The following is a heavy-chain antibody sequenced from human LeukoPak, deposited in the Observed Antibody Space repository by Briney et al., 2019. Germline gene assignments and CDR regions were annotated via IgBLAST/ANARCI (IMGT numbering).Heavy chain of an antibody. J-gene: IGHJ4*02. V-gene: IGHV3-66*02. D-gene: IGHD5/OR15-5a*01. CDR2: IYGGGGNT. CDR1: GFTVSSSY. Sequence: PGGSLRLSCAASGFTVSSSYMSWLRQAPGKGLEWVSIIYGGGGNTYYADSVKGRFTISRDTSKNTLYLQMNTLRVEDTAVYYCARGVSTTNFDYWGQGTLVTVSS. CDR3: ARGVSTTNFDY.